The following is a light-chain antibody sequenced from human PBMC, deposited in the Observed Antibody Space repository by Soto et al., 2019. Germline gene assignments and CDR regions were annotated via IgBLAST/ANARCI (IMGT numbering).Light chain of an antibody. CDR3: QQPSNWLT. J-gene: IGKJ4*01. V-gene: IGKV3D-15*01. CDR2: GAS. CDR1: QSVSSN. Sequence: EIMMKQYPATLSVSPGERATLSCRASQSVSSNLAWYQQKPGQAPRLLIYGASTRATGIPARFSGSGSGTDFALTISSLEPEDFAVYYCQQPSNWLTFGGGTKGDIK.